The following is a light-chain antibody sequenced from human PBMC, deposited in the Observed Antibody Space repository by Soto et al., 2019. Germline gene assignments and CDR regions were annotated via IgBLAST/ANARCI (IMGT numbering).Light chain of an antibody. CDR1: QDISNY. J-gene: IGKJ5*01. V-gene: IGKV1-39*01. Sequence: DIQMTQSPSSLSASVGDRVTITCQASQDISNYLNWYQQKPGKAPKLLIYDASSLQSGVPSRFSGSGSGTDFTLTISSLQPEDFATYYCQQSYSTLITFGQGTRLEI. CDR2: DAS. CDR3: QQSYSTLIT.